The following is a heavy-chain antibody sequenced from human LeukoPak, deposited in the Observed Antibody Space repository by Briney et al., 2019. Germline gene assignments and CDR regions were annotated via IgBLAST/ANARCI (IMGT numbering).Heavy chain of an antibody. CDR3: CSLRNSFDFDY. CDR1: GFTFSSYG. V-gene: IGHV3-30*03. CDR2: ISYDGSNK. D-gene: IGHD2-15*01. Sequence: GGSLRLSCAASGFTFSSYGMHWVRQAPGKGLEWVAVISYDGSNKYYADSVKGRFTISRDNSKNTLYLQMNSLRAEDTAVYYCCSLRNSFDFDYWGQGTLVTVSS. J-gene: IGHJ4*02.